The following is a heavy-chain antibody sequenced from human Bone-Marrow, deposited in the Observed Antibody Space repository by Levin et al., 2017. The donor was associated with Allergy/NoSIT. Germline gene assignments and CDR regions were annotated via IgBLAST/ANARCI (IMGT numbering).Heavy chain of an antibody. CDR1: GFTFSNYA. D-gene: IGHD3-22*01. V-gene: IGHV3-23*01. CDR2: ISGSGGYT. J-gene: IGHJ4*02. CDR3: AKETQDPDSSFDS. Sequence: SCAASGFTFSNYAMSWVRQAPGKGLEWVSAISGSGGYTPYADSVKGRFTISRDNSKNTLYLQMNSLRAEDTALYHCAKETQDPDSSFDSWGQGTLVTVSS.